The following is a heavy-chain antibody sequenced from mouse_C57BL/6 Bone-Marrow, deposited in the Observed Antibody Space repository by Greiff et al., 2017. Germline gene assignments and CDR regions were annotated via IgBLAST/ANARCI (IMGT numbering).Heavy chain of an antibody. J-gene: IGHJ2*01. D-gene: IGHD1-1*01. Sequence: QVQLQQPGAELVKPGASVKLSCKASGYTFTSYWMHWVKQRPGQGLEWIGMIHPNSGSTNYNEKFKSKATLTVDKSSSTAYMQLSSLTSEDSAVYYCARGGNTTVVAPYYFDYWGQGTTLTVSS. V-gene: IGHV1-64*01. CDR2: IHPNSGST. CDR1: GYTFTSYW. CDR3: ARGGNTTVVAPYYFDY.